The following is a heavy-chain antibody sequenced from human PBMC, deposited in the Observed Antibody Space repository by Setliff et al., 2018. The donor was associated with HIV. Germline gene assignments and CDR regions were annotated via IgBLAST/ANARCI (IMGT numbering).Heavy chain of an antibody. V-gene: IGHV3-7*03. Sequence: PGESLRLSCAASGFSLRNFWMAWVRQAPGKGLEWVASIKEDGTRTYYVDSVKGRFTIYNDYAKNSVYLQMNSLRDEDTALYYCVRAGWELDFWGQGTPVTAPQ. D-gene: IGHD1-26*01. CDR3: VRAGWELDF. CDR2: IKEDGTRT. J-gene: IGHJ4*02. CDR1: GFSLRNFW.